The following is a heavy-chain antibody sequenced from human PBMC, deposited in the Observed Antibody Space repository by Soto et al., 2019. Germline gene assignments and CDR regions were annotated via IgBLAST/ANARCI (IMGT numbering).Heavy chain of an antibody. V-gene: IGHV1-3*01. J-gene: IGHJ4*02. D-gene: IGHD3-9*01. Sequence: ASVKVSCKASGYTFTSYAMHWVRQAPGQRLEWMGWINAGNGNTKYSQKFQGRVTITRDTSASTAYMELSSLRSEDTAVYYCARDDYDILTGYYGRLDYWGQGTLVIVSS. CDR3: ARDDYDILTGYYGRLDY. CDR1: GYTFTSYA. CDR2: INAGNGNT.